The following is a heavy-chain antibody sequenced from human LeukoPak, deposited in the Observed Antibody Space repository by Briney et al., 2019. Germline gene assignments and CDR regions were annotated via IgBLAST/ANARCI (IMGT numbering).Heavy chain of an antibody. CDR2: IIPIFGTA. D-gene: IGHD1-26*01. CDR3: ARDLGYRGGWFDP. CDR1: GGTFSSYA. V-gene: IGHV1-69*06. J-gene: IGHJ5*02. Sequence: ASVKVSCKASGGTFSSYAISWVRQAPGQGLEWMGGIIPIFGTASYAQKFQGRVTITADKSTSTAYMELSSLRSEDTAVYCCARDLGYRGGWFDPWGQGTLVTVSS.